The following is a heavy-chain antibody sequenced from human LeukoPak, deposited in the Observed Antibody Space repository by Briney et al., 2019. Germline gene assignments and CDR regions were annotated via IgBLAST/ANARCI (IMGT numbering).Heavy chain of an antibody. J-gene: IGHJ4*02. CDR3: ASQLGGTTFH. Sequence: SETLSLTCTVSGVXINTYFWSWIRXPPGKGLEWIGYVYYNGITNYNPSLTSRASISLDTSKNQFSLRLNSVTAAETALYYCASQLGGTTFHWGQGTLVTVSS. CDR1: GVXINTYF. D-gene: IGHD1/OR15-1a*01. CDR2: VYYNGIT. V-gene: IGHV4-59*01.